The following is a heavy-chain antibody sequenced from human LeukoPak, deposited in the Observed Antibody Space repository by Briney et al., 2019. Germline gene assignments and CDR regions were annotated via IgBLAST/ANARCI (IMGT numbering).Heavy chain of an antibody. CDR3: AELGIPMIGGV. V-gene: IGHV3-48*03. CDR1: GFTFSSYE. D-gene: IGHD3-10*02. CDR2: ISSGGSTI. J-gene: IGHJ6*04. Sequence: GGSLRLSCAASGFTFSSYEMNWVRQAPGKGLEWVSYISSGGSTIYYADVVKGRFTISRDNAKNSLYLQMNSLRAEDTAVYYCAELGIPMIGGVWGKGTTVTISS.